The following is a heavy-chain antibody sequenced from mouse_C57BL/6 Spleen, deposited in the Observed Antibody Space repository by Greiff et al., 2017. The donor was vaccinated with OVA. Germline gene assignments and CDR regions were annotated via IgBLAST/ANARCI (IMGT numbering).Heavy chain of an antibody. CDR2: ISSGGDYI. CDR1: GFTFSSYA. CDR3: TIVGGNYFWYFAV. V-gene: IGHV5-9-1*02. J-gene: IGHJ1*03. Sequence: EVMLVESGEGLVKPGGSLKLSCAASGFTFSSYAMSWVRQTPEKRLEWVAYISSGGDYIYYADTVTGRFTISRDNARNTLYLQMSSLKSVDTAMSFCTIVGGNYFWYFAVWGTGTTVTVSS. D-gene: IGHD2-1*01.